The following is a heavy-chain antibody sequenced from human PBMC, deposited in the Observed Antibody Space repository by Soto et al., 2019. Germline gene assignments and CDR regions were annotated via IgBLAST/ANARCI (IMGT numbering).Heavy chain of an antibody. D-gene: IGHD3-9*01. CDR3: ARDRYDILTGYNYDMDV. J-gene: IGHJ6*02. CDR1: GGSISSGGYS. Sequence: SETLSLTCAVSGGSISSGGYSWSWIRQPPGKGLEWIGYIYHSGSTYYDPSLNVRVTTSVDRPKNQFSLKLSSVTAADTPVYYCARDRYDILTGYNYDMDVWGQETMVTVSS. V-gene: IGHV4-30-2*01. CDR2: IYHSGST.